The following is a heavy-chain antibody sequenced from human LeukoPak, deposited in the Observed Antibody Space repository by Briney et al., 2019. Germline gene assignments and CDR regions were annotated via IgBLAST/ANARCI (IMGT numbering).Heavy chain of an antibody. Sequence: SETLSLTCTVSGGSINSYYWSWIRQPPGKGLEWIGYIHYSGSTNYNPSLKSRVTISVDTSKNQFSLKLSSVTAADTAVYYCARVRDRSGYFYDFDYWGQGTLVTVS. V-gene: IGHV4-59*01. D-gene: IGHD3-22*01. J-gene: IGHJ4*02. CDR3: ARVRDRSGYFYDFDY. CDR2: IHYSGST. CDR1: GGSINSYY.